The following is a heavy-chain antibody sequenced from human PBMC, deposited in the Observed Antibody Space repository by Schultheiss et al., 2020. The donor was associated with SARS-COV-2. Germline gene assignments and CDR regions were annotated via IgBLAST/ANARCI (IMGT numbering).Heavy chain of an antibody. D-gene: IGHD1-26*01. CDR3: ARDGTGGSRSYYYYYMDV. V-gene: IGHV1-69*13. CDR2: IIPIFGTA. Sequence: SVKVSCKASGYTFTNYAIHWVRQAPGQGLEWMGGIIPIFGTANYAQKFQGRVTITADESTSTAYMELSSLRSEDTAVYYCARDGTGGSRSYYYYYMDVWGKGTTVTVSS. CDR1: GYTFTNYA. J-gene: IGHJ6*03.